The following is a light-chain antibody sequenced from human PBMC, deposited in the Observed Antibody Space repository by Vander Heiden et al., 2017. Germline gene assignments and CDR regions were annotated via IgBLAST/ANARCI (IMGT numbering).Light chain of an antibody. CDR3: QRSYSTPRT. J-gene: IGKJ1*01. Sequence: DLHMTQSPSSLSASVGDRVTITCRASQSISSYLNWYQQKPGKAPKLLIYAASSLQSGVPSRFSGSGSGTDFTLTISRLQPEDFATYYCQRSYSTPRTFGQGTKVEIK. CDR2: AAS. V-gene: IGKV1-39*01. CDR1: QSISSY.